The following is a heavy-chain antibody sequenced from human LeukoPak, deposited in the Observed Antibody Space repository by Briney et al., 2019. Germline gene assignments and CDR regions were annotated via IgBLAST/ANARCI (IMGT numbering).Heavy chain of an antibody. J-gene: IGHJ6*03. D-gene: IGHD1-14*01. CDR3: AREGREFDSTGSRYYYYYMDV. Sequence: NPSETLSLTCTVSDESMSSYYWSWIRQPAGKGLEWIGRFYTSESSNSNPSLKSRVTMSVDTSKNQFSLKLSSVTAADTAVYYCAREGREFDSTGSRYYYYYMDVWGKGTTVTVSS. CDR1: DESMSSYY. V-gene: IGHV4-4*07. CDR2: FYTSESS.